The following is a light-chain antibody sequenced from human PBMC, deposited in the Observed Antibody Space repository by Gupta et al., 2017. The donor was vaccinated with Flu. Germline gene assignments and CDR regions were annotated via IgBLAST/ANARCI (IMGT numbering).Light chain of an antibody. CDR2: DVT. Sequence: QSALTQPRSVSGSPGQSVTISCTGTSSDVGGYNYVSWYQQHPGKAPKLMIYDVTKRPSGVPDRLSGSKSGNTASLTISGLQADDEADYYCCSYAGRFTWVFGGGTKLTVL. V-gene: IGLV2-11*01. CDR3: CSYAGRFTWV. J-gene: IGLJ3*02. CDR1: SSDVGGYNY.